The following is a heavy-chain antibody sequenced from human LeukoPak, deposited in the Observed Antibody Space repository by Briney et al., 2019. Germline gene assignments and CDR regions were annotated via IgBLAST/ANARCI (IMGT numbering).Heavy chain of an antibody. CDR3: ARSDTIMAIFDY. Sequence: SQTLSLTCAVSGGSISSGGYSWSWIRQPPGKGLEWIGYIYHSGSSYYNPSLKSRVTISVDRSKNQFSLKLSSVTAADTAVYYCARSDTIMAIFDYWGQGTLVTVSS. CDR1: GGSISSGGYS. D-gene: IGHD5-18*01. V-gene: IGHV4-30-2*01. CDR2: IYHSGSS. J-gene: IGHJ4*02.